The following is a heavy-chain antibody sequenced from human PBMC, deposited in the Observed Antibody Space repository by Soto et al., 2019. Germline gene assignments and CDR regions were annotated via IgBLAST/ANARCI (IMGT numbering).Heavy chain of an antibody. D-gene: IGHD4-17*01. CDR3: ARPHGNYGDYALDY. Sequence: QLQLQESGPGLVKPSETLSLTCTVSGGSISSSSYYWGWIRQPPGKGLEWIGRIYYGGSTYYTPSLKSRVTISVDTSKNQFSLKLSSVTAADTAVYYCARPHGNYGDYALDYWGQGTLVTVSS. CDR2: IYYGGST. V-gene: IGHV4-39*01. CDR1: GGSISSSSYY. J-gene: IGHJ4*02.